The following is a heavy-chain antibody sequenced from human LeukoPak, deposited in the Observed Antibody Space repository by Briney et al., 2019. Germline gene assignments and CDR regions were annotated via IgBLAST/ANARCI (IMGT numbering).Heavy chain of an antibody. CDR3: VTLVRAHEGFDP. V-gene: IGHV4-30-4*01. CDR2: IYSSGST. J-gene: IGHJ5*02. D-gene: IGHD3-10*01. CDR1: GGSVSSGDYY. Sequence: SETLSLTCTVSGGSVSSGDYYWSWIRQPPGKGLEWFGYIYSSGSTYYNPSLNSRLTISLDTSKNQFSLKLSSVTAADTAVYYCVTLVRAHEGFDPWGQGILVTVSS.